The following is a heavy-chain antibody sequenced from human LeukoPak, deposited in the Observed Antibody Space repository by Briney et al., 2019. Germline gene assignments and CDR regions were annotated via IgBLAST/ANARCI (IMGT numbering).Heavy chain of an antibody. CDR2: FDPEDGET. CDR1: GYTLTELS. V-gene: IGHV1-24*01. D-gene: IGHD6-13*01. Sequence: GASVKVSCKVSGYTLTELSMHWVRQAPGKGLEWMGGFDPEDGETIYAQKFQGGVTMTEDTSTDTAYMELSSLRSEDTAVYYCATDLAAAGNFYFDYWGQGTLVTVSS. J-gene: IGHJ4*02. CDR3: ATDLAAAGNFYFDY.